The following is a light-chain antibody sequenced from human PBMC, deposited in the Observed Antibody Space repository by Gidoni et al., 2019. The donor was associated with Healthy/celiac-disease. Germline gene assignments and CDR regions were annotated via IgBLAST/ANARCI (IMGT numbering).Light chain of an antibody. J-gene: IGKJ1*01. CDR3: QQYNNWPGT. Sequence: ELVMTQSPATLSVSPGERATLSCRASQSVSSNLAWYQQKPGQAPRLLIYGASTRATGIPARFSGSGSGTEFTLTISSLQSEDFAVYYCQQYNNWPGTFXQXTKVEIK. CDR2: GAS. V-gene: IGKV3-15*01. CDR1: QSVSSN.